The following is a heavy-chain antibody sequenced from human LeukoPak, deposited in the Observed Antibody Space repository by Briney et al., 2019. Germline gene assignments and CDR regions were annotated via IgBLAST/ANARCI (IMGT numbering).Heavy chain of an antibody. J-gene: IGHJ4*02. Sequence: SETLPLTCTVSGGAISTGFYYWAWIRQPPGKGLEWVGSIYYSGITYYNPSLKSRVTISIDTSKNQFSLKLSSVTAADTAVYYCTRELSGSQDYWGQGTLVTVSS. D-gene: IGHD3-22*01. CDR3: TRELSGSQDY. CDR1: GGAISTGFYY. CDR2: IYYSGIT. V-gene: IGHV4-39*07.